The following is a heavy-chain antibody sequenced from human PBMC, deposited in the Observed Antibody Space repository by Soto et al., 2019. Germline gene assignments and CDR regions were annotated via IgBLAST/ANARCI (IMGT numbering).Heavy chain of an antibody. J-gene: IGHJ4*02. CDR3: AKETSRVPFFDY. Sequence: EVQLLESGGGLVQPGGSLRLSCAASGFTFSSYAMSWVRQAPGKGLEWVSAISGSGGSTYYADSVKGRFTISRDNSKNTLYLQMNSLGAEDTAVYYWAKETSRVPFFDYWGQGTLVTVSS. V-gene: IGHV3-23*01. CDR1: GFTFSSYA. D-gene: IGHD3-10*02. CDR2: ISGSGGST.